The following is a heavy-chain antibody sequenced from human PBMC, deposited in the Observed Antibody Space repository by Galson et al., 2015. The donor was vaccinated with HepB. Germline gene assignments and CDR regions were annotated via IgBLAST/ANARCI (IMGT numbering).Heavy chain of an antibody. D-gene: IGHD3-22*01. V-gene: IGHV3-66*01. CDR3: ARDLEHYYDSSGYRRAFDI. Sequence: SLRLSCAASGFTVSSNYMSWVRQAPGKGLEWVPVIYSGGSTYYADSVKGRFTISRDNSKNTLYLQMNSLRAEDTAVYYCARDLEHYYDSSGYRRAFDIWGQGTMVTVSS. CDR1: GFTVSSNY. CDR2: IYSGGST. J-gene: IGHJ3*02.